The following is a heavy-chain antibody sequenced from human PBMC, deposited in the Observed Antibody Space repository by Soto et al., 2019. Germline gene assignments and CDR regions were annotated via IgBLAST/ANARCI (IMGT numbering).Heavy chain of an antibody. CDR2: ISSDGHHQ. V-gene: IGHV3-30*03. D-gene: IGHD3-22*01. CDR3: SRGTYYPQSSGLHADY. Sequence: GGSLRLSCATSGFSFNDYAMYWVRQAPGQGLEWVAIISSDGHHQFYLDNLRGRFTVSRDNSKNTLYLQMNSLRPEDTAVYYCSRGTYYPQSSGLHADYWGPGTVVTV. J-gene: IGHJ4*02. CDR1: GFSFNDYA.